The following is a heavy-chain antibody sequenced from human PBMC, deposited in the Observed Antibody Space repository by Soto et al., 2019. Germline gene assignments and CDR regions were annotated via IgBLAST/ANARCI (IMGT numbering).Heavy chain of an antibody. Sequence: PGGSLRLSCAASGFTFSSYAMSWVRQAPGKGLEWVSAISGSGGSTYYADSVKGRFTISRDNSKNTLYLQMNSLRAEDTAVYRCAKDGGYCSGGSCYSYYYYGMDVWGQRTTVTVSS. CDR1: GFTFSSYA. CDR3: AKDGGYCSGGSCYSYYYYGMDV. J-gene: IGHJ6*02. D-gene: IGHD2-15*01. CDR2: ISGSGGST. V-gene: IGHV3-23*01.